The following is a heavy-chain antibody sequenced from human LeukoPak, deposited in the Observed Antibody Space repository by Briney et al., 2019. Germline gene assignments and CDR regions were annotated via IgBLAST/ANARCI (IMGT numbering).Heavy chain of an antibody. Sequence: SETLSLTCTVSGGSISSDHWNWIRQPPGKGLEWIGCIYYSGSTYYNPPLKSRVTISVDMSKSQFSLRLTSVTAADTAVYYCARKNDFDIWGQGTLVTVSS. CDR2: IYYSGST. D-gene: IGHD2/OR15-2a*01. V-gene: IGHV4-59*01. CDR1: GGSISSDH. J-gene: IGHJ3*02. CDR3: ARKNDFDI.